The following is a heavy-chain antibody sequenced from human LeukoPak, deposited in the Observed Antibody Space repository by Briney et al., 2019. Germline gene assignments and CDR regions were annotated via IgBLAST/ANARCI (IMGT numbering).Heavy chain of an antibody. Sequence: SETLSLTCTVSGGSINSSSYYWGWIRQPPGKGLECIGSIYYSGSTYYNPSLKSRITISVDTSENKFSLKVSSVTAADTAVYYCARQRYSTSWNFDYWGQGTLVTVSS. D-gene: IGHD6-6*01. CDR3: ARQRYSTSWNFDY. J-gene: IGHJ4*02. CDR2: IYYSGST. V-gene: IGHV4-39*01. CDR1: GGSINSSSYY.